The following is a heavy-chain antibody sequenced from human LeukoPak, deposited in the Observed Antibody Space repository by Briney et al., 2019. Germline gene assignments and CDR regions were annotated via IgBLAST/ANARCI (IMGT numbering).Heavy chain of an antibody. CDR3: ARGPRLWFGDRSWFDY. Sequence: SETLSLTCAVYGGSFSGYYWSWIRQPPGKGLEWIGEINHSGSTNYNPSLKSRVTISVDTSKNQFSLQLSSVTAADTAVYYCARGPRLWFGDRSWFDYWGQGTLVTVSS. CDR1: GGSFSGYY. D-gene: IGHD3-10*01. V-gene: IGHV4-34*01. CDR2: INHSGST. J-gene: IGHJ4*02.